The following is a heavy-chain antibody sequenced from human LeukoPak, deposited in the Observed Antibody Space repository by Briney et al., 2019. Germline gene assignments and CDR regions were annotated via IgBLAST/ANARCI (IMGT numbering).Heavy chain of an antibody. J-gene: IGHJ3*02. CDR1: GFTFRSYG. CDR2: ISWNSGSI. D-gene: IGHD3-10*01. Sequence: GGSLRLSCAASGFTFRSYGMHWVRQALGKGLEWDSGISWNSGSIGYADSVKGRFTISRDNAKNSLYLQMNSLRAEDTALYYCAKSLLWFGELSPDAFDIWGQGTMVTVSS. V-gene: IGHV3-9*01. CDR3: AKSLLWFGELSPDAFDI.